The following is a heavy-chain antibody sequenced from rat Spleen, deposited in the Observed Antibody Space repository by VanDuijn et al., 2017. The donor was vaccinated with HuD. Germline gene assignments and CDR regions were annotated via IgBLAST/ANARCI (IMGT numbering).Heavy chain of an antibody. CDR3: ARKAIRGFDY. CDR1: GYTIPSGYD. D-gene: IGHD4-3*01. Sequence: ELQLQESGPGLVKPSQSLSLTCSVTGYTIPSGYDWSWIRKFPGNKMEWMGYITYSGKTNYNPSLKSQIPITRDTSKNQFFLQLNSVTTEDTATYYCARKAIRGFDYWGQGVMVTVSS. CDR2: ITYSGKT. V-gene: IGHV3-4*01. J-gene: IGHJ2*01.